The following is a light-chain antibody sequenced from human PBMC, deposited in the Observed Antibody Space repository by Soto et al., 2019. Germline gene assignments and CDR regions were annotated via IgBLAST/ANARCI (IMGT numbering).Light chain of an antibody. V-gene: IGKV1-5*01. CDR1: QSISSW. CDR3: QQYYNYWT. CDR2: DAS. J-gene: IGKJ1*01. Sequence: IQLTQSPSSLSASVGDRVTMTCRASQSISSWLAWYQQRPGKPPKLLIYDASSLQSGVPSKFSGGGSGTEFTLTISSLQPDDFATYYCQQYYNYWTFGQGTKVDIK.